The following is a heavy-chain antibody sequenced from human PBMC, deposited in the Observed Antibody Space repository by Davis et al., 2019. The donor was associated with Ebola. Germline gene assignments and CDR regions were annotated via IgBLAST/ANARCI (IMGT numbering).Heavy chain of an antibody. CDR3: AKAYYGFWGGTGSGSFDY. V-gene: IGHV3-66*01. J-gene: IGHJ4*02. CDR1: GFTVSTNC. CDR2: IYSGGST. Sequence: GGSLRLSCAASGFTVSTNCMSWVRQAPGKGLEWVSVIYSGGSTYYADSLKGRFTISRDNSRNTLYVQMNSLRAEDTALYYCAKAYYGFWGGTGSGSFDYWGQGTLVTVSS. D-gene: IGHD3-3*01.